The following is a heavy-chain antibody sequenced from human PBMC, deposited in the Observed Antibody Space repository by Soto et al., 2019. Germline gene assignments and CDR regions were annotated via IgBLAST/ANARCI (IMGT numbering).Heavy chain of an antibody. J-gene: IGHJ3*02. V-gene: IGHV3-30*18. CDR3: AKEGIIWKFAFDI. CDR2: VSAAGYTT. CDR1: GFPFSSFG. D-gene: IGHD1-1*01. Sequence: QGELLESGGGVVQPGTSLRISCAASGFPFSSFGMHWVRQAPGKGLEWVAVVSAAGYTTYYSDSVKGRCNISRDNSRNALNLQMNRLRREDTGLYYCAKEGIIWKFAFDIWGRGTMVTVSS.